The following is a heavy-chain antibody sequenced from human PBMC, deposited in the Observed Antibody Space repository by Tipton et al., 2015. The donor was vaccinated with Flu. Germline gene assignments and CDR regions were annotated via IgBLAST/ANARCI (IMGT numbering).Heavy chain of an antibody. CDR1: GFTFADYA. J-gene: IGHJ5*02. CDR2: ISWNSGRI. Sequence: SLRLSCAASSGFTFADYAMHWVRQAPGKGLEWVSGISWNSGRIGYADSVKGRFTISRDNAKNSLYLQMNSLRAEDTALYYCAKDVSSSWPPGNWFDPWGLGTLVTVSS. D-gene: IGHD6-13*01. V-gene: IGHV3-9*01. CDR3: AKDVSSSWPPGNWFDP.